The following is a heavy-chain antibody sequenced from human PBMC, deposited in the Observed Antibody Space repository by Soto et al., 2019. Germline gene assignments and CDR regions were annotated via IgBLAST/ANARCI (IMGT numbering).Heavy chain of an antibody. CDR1: GFTFSSYA. D-gene: IGHD3-22*01. Sequence: GGSLRLSCAASGFTFSSYAMSWVRQAPGKGLEWVSAISGSGGSTYYADSVKGRFTISRDNSKNTLYLQMNSLRAEDTAVYYCARFYYDSSGYLPSPGNYHYGMDVWGQGTTVTVSS. V-gene: IGHV3-23*01. CDR3: ARFYYDSSGYLPSPGNYHYGMDV. J-gene: IGHJ6*02. CDR2: ISGSGGST.